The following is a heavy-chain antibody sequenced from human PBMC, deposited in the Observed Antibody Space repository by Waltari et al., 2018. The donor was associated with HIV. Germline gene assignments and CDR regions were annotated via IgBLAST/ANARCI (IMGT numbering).Heavy chain of an antibody. V-gene: IGHV1-18*01. J-gene: IGHJ2*01. CDR3: ARFFPTATTTGWYLDL. D-gene: IGHD4-17*01. Sequence: QVHLVQSGAELKQTGASVKLSCKASAYTFTNFGINWVRQAPGQGLEWMGLFNSYNGDTKYAQKFQDRVTMTTDTSTSTAYMELRSLRSDDTAVYYCARFFPTATTTGWYLDLWGPGTLVTMSS. CDR1: AYTFTNFG. CDR2: FNSYNGDT.